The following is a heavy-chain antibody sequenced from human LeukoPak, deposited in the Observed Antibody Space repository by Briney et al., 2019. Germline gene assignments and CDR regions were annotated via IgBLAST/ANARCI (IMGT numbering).Heavy chain of an antibody. V-gene: IGHV5-51*01. CDR2: IYPGDADT. CDR1: ENSFNTYW. D-gene: IGHD6-13*01. Sequence: GESLKISCKGSENSFNTYWIGWMRQMPGSGLEWMGIIYPGDADTRYSPSFQGQVTISADKSISTAYLQWSSLKASDTDMYYCARHVGAAAGQAFDYWGQGTLVTVSS. CDR3: ARHVGAAAGQAFDY. J-gene: IGHJ4*02.